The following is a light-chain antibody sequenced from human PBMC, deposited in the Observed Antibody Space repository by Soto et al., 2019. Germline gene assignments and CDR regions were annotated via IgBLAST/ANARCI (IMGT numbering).Light chain of an antibody. Sequence: DIQMTQSPSSLSASVGDRVTITCRASQGINKYLAWYQQRPGKPPKVLIYGASTLHSGVPPRFSGSGSGTEFILTISGRQPEDVATYCCQHHSGAPWAFGQGTNVDI. CDR3: QHHSGAPWA. V-gene: IGKV1-27*01. CDR2: GAS. J-gene: IGKJ1*01. CDR1: QGINKY.